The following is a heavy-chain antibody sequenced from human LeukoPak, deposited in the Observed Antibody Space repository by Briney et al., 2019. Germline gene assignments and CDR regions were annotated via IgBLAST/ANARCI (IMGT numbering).Heavy chain of an antibody. D-gene: IGHD3-22*01. CDR3: ARMPDYYDSSGYSVYFDY. J-gene: IGHJ4*02. Sequence: SETLSLTSAVYGGSFSGYYWSWIRQPPGKGLEWIGEINHSGSTNYNPSLKSRVTISVDTSKNQFSLKLSSVTAADTAVYYCARMPDYYDSSGYSVYFDYWGQGTLVAVSS. V-gene: IGHV4-34*01. CDR2: INHSGST. CDR1: GGSFSGYY.